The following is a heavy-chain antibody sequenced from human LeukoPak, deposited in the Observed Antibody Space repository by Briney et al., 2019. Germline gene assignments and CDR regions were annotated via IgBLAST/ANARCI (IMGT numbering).Heavy chain of an antibody. D-gene: IGHD3-3*01. Sequence: SETLSLNCTVSGGSISSSSYYWGWIRQPPGKGLEWIGSIYYSGSTYYNPSLKSRVTISVDTSKNQFSLKLSSVTAADTAVYYCARGDFWSGSATEYYFDYWGQGTLVTVSS. CDR1: GGSISSSSYY. CDR3: ARGDFWSGSATEYYFDY. V-gene: IGHV4-39*01. J-gene: IGHJ4*02. CDR2: IYYSGST.